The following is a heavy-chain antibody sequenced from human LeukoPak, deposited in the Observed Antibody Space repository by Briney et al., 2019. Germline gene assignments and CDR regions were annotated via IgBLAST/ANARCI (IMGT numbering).Heavy chain of an antibody. Sequence: GGSLRLSCAASGFTFSSYAMSWVRQAPGNGLEWVSAISGSGGSTYYADSVKGRFTISRDNSKNTLYLQMNSLRAEDTAVYYCAKSSHRDFAEYLQHWGQGTLVTVSS. V-gene: IGHV3-23*01. J-gene: IGHJ1*01. CDR2: ISGSGGST. CDR1: GFTFSSYA. D-gene: IGHD3-10*01. CDR3: AKSSHRDFAEYLQH.